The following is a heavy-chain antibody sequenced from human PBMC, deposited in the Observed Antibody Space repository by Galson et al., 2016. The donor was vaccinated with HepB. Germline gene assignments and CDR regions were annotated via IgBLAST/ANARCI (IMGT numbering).Heavy chain of an antibody. CDR2: MSWNSGSV. CDR1: GFSFEDYA. Sequence: SLRLSCAASGFSFEDYAMHWIRQPPGGGLEWVAGMSWNSGSVAFADSLKGRFTISRDNAKNFLYLQMNSLRSEDTAVYFCAKIGGPGGDKSEPLGDYYSGMDVWGQGTTVTVSS. D-gene: IGHD4-23*01. V-gene: IGHV3-9*01. CDR3: AKIGGPGGDKSEPLGDYYSGMDV. J-gene: IGHJ6*02.